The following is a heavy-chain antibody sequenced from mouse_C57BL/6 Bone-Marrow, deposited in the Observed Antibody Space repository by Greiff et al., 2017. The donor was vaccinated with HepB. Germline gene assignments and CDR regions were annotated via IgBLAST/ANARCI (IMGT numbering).Heavy chain of an antibody. D-gene: IGHD2-1*01. CDR2: IDPEDGET. J-gene: IGHJ4*01. CDR3: ARRYYGNLGVYDAMDY. CDR1: GFNFKDYY. V-gene: IGHV14-2*01. Sequence: VQLQQSGAELVKPGASVKLSCTASGFNFKDYYMHWVKQRTEQGLEWIGRIDPEDGETKYAPNFQGQATITADTSSNTAYLQLSSLTSEDTDVYYCARRYYGNLGVYDAMDYWGQGTSVTVSS.